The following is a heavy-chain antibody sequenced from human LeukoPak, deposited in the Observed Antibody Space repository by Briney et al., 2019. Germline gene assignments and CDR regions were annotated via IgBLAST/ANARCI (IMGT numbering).Heavy chain of an antibody. D-gene: IGHD2-2*01. V-gene: IGHV3-23*01. CDR2: ISGSGGST. CDR3: ARGPPCSSTSCYVTGAFDF. CDR1: GFTFSSYA. Sequence: GSLRLSCAASGFTFSSYAMSWVRQAPGKGLEWVSAISGSGGSTYYADSLKGRFTIPRDNAKNSLFLQVNSLRDEDTAVYYCARGPPCSSTSCYVTGAFDFWGQGTMVTVSS. J-gene: IGHJ3*01.